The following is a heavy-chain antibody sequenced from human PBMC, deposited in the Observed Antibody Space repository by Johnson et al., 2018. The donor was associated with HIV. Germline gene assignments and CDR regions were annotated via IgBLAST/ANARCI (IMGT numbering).Heavy chain of an antibody. V-gene: IGHV3-74*02. J-gene: IGHJ3*01. CDR1: GFTFSSYW. CDR3: AIVVIRGDAFDL. D-gene: IGHD3-22*01. CDR2: INYDGPNT. Sequence: EVQLVESGGGLVQPGGSLRLSCAASGFTFSSYWMHWVRQVPGKGLVWVSRINYDGPNTSYADFVKGRFTISRDNAKNTLFLQMNSLRAEDTAVYYCAIVVIRGDAFDLWGQGTTVTVSS.